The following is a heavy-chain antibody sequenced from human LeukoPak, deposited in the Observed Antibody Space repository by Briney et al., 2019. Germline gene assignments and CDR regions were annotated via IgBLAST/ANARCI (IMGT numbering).Heavy chain of an antibody. CDR1: GGTFSSYA. Sequence: ASVKVSCKASGGTFSSYAISWVRQAPGQGLEWMGGIIPIFGTANYAQKFQGRVTITADKSTSTAYMELSSLRSEDTAVYYCARGYHGYPGQIDYWGQGTLVTVSS. CDR3: ARGYHGYPGQIDY. CDR2: IIPIFGTA. V-gene: IGHV1-69*06. D-gene: IGHD5-24*01. J-gene: IGHJ4*02.